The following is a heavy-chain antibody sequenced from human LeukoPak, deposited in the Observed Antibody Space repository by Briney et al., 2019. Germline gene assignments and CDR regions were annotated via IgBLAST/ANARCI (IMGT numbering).Heavy chain of an antibody. CDR3: ARGDVYFDY. CDR2: IYSGGRT. V-gene: IGHV3-53*01. CDR1: GFIVSSNC. Sequence: GGSLRLSCVASGFIVSSNCMSWVRQAPGKGLEWVSVIYSGGRTYYADSVKGRFTISRDNSKSTLYLQMNSLRAEDTAVYYCARGDVYFDYWGQGTLVTVSS. D-gene: IGHD2-21*02. J-gene: IGHJ4*02.